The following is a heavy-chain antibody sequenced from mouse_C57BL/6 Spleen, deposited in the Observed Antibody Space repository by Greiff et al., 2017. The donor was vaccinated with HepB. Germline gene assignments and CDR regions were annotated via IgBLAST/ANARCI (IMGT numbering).Heavy chain of an antibody. V-gene: IGHV1-84*01. CDR1: GYTFTDYY. CDR3: ARREYYYGSSYYAMDY. J-gene: IGHJ4*01. CDR2: IYPGSGNT. Sequence: QVQLQQSGPELVKPGASVKISCKASGYTFTDYYINWVKQRPGQGLEWIGWIYPGSGNTKYNEKFKGKATLTVDTSSSTAYMQLSSLTCEDSAVYFCARREYYYGSSYYAMDYWGQGTSVTVSS. D-gene: IGHD1-1*01.